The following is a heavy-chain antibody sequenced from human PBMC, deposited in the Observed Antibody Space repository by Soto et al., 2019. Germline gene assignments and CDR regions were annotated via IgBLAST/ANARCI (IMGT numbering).Heavy chain of an antibody. J-gene: IGHJ6*03. V-gene: IGHV1-3*01. CDR3: ARALGYCSSTSCYKGYYYMDV. CDR1: GYTFTSYA. CDR2: INAGNGNT. Sequence: ASVKVSCKASGYTFTSYAMHWVRQAPGQRPEWMGWINAGNGNTKYSQKFQGRVTITRDTSASTAYMELSSLRSEDTAVYYCARALGYCSSTSCYKGYYYMDVWGKGTTVTVSS. D-gene: IGHD2-2*02.